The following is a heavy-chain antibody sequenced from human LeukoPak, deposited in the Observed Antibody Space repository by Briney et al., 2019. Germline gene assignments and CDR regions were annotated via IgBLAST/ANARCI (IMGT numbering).Heavy chain of an antibody. CDR2: IYYSGST. V-gene: IGHV4-39*01. CDR3: ARLAYYYYYGMDV. J-gene: IGHJ6*02. CDR1: GGSISSSSYY. Sequence: SETLSLTCTVSGGSISSSSYYWGWIRQPPGKGLEWIGSIYYSGSTYYNPSLKSRVTISVDTSKNQFSLKLSSVTAADTAVYYCARLAYYYYYGMDVWGQGTTVTVSS.